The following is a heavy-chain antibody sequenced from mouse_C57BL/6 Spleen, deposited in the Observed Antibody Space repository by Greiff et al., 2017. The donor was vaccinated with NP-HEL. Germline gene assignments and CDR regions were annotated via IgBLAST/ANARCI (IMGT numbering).Heavy chain of an antibody. V-gene: IGHV5-17*01. CDR1: GFTFSDYG. Sequence: EVKLVESGGGLVKPGGSLKLSCAASGFTFSDYGMHWVRQAPEKGLEWVAYISSGSSTIYYADTVKGRFTISRGNAKNTLFLQMTSLRSEDTAMYYCARNRKGDFDYWGQGTTLTVSS. J-gene: IGHJ2*01. CDR2: ISSGSSTI. CDR3: ARNRKGDFDY.